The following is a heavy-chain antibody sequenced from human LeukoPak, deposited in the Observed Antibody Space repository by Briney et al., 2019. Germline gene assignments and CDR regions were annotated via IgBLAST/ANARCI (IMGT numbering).Heavy chain of an antibody. J-gene: IGHJ4*02. D-gene: IGHD3-22*01. Sequence: PGGSLRLSCATSGFTLSRYGVAWVRQAPGKGLEWVADMKEDGNEKNYLASVQGRFTISRDIAGNAVHLEMNSLRVGDTAVYYCTRMLLFQSSSYRPSDYWGQGTLVTVSS. CDR1: GFTLSRYG. V-gene: IGHV3-7*01. CDR2: MKEDGNEK. CDR3: TRMLLFQSSSYRPSDY.